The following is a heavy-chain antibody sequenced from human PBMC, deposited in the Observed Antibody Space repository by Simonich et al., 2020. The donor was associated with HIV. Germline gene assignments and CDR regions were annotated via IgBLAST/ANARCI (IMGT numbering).Heavy chain of an antibody. CDR1: GGSFSGYY. CDR3: ARETPSSGRYSKDYFDY. J-gene: IGHJ4*02. V-gene: IGHV4-34*02. CDR2: INHSGST. D-gene: IGHD6-13*01. Sequence: QVQLQQWGAGLLKPSETLSLTCAVYGGSFSGYYWSWIRQPPGKGLEWIGEINHSGSTNNNPSLKSRVTISVDTSKNQFSLKMSSVTAADTAVYYCARETPSSGRYSKDYFDYWGQGTLVTVSS.